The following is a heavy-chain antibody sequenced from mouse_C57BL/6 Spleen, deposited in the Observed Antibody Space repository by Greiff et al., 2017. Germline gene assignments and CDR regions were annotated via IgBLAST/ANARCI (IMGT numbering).Heavy chain of an antibody. V-gene: IGHV1-62-2*01. J-gene: IGHJ2*01. CDR1: GYTFTEYT. CDR2: FYPGRGSI. Sequence: QVQLKESGAELVKPGASVKLSCTASGYTFTEYTIHWVKQRSGQGLEWIGWFYPGRGSIKYNEKFKDKATLTADKSSSTVYMELSRLTSEDSAVYFCARHEGETGTPGFDYWGQGTTLTVSS. D-gene: IGHD4-1*01. CDR3: ARHEGETGTPGFDY.